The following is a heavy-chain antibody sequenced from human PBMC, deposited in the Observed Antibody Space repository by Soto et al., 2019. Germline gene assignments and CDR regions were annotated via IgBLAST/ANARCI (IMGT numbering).Heavy chain of an antibody. J-gene: IGHJ4*02. CDR1: GGSISSYY. V-gene: IGHV4-59*01. CDR2: IYYSGST. Sequence: SETLSLTCTVSGGSISSYYWSWIRQPPGKGLEWIGYIYYSGSTNYNPSLKSRVTISVDTSKNQFSLKLSSVTAADTAVYYCARAKQGFAYWGQGTLVTSPQ. CDR3: ARAKQGFAY.